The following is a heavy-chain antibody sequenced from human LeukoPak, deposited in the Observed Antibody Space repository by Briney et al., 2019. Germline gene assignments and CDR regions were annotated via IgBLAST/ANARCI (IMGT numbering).Heavy chain of an antibody. CDR1: GFTFSSSW. Sequence: GGSLRLSCAVSGFTFSSSWMHWVRQAPGKGLEWVAVIWHDGSNKYYTDSVKGRFTISRDDSKNTLYLQMNSLKAEDTAVYYCARPDYGASGDYWGQGTLVTVSS. D-gene: IGHD4-17*01. V-gene: IGHV3-33*08. J-gene: IGHJ4*02. CDR3: ARPDYGASGDY. CDR2: IWHDGSNK.